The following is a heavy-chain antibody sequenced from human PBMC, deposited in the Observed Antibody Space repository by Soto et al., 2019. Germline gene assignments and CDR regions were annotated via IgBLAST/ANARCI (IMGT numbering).Heavy chain of an antibody. J-gene: IGHJ2*01. CDR2: IYYSGST. CDR3: TRGDYDSWSGYFNWYFDL. CDR1: GGSVSGGRYY. D-gene: IGHD3-3*01. Sequence: PSETLSLTCTVSGGSVSGGRYYWSWIRQPPGKGLEWIGYIYYSGSTNYSPSLRSRVTILLDTSKKQFSLKLSSVTAADTAIYFCTRGDYDSWSGYFNWYFDLWGRGTLVTVSS. V-gene: IGHV4-61*01.